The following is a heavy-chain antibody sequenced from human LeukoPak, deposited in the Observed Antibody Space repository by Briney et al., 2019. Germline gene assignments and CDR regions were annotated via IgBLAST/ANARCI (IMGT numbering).Heavy chain of an antibody. CDR1: GFTFSSYS. V-gene: IGHV3-21*01. Sequence: GGSLRLSCAASGFTFSSYSMNWVRQAPGKGLEWVSSISSSSSYIYYADSVKGRFTISRDNAKNSLYLQMNSLRAEDTAVYYCARGPTHLYYGMDVWGPGTTVTVSS. CDR2: ISSSSSYI. CDR3: ARGPTHLYYGMDV. J-gene: IGHJ6*02. D-gene: IGHD1-1*01.